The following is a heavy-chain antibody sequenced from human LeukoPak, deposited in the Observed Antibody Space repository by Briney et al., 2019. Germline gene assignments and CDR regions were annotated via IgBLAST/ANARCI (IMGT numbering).Heavy chain of an antibody. J-gene: IGHJ4*02. CDR3: ARDLYNWNDEGYFDY. CDR1: GYTFTGYY. D-gene: IGHD1-1*01. V-gene: IGHV1-2*02. CDR2: INPNSGGT. Sequence: ASVKVSCKASGYTFTGYYTHWVRQAPGQGLEWMGWINPNSGGTNYAQKFQVRVTMTRDTSISTAYMELSRLRSDDTAVYYCARDLYNWNDEGYFDYWGQGTLVTVSS.